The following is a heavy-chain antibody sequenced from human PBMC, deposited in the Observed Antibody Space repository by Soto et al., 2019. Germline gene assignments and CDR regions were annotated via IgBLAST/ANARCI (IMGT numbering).Heavy chain of an antibody. Sequence: HPGGSLRLSCEGSEFTVSGHAMTWIRQAPGKGLEWVSAISGSGGSTYYADSVKGRFTISRDNSKNTLYLQMNSLRAEDTAVYYCAKLEGYGGLLWFGELWPWGQGTLVTVSS. J-gene: IGHJ5*02. V-gene: IGHV3-23*01. CDR3: AKLEGYGGLLWFGELWP. CDR2: ISGSGGST. CDR1: EFTVSGHA. D-gene: IGHD3-10*01.